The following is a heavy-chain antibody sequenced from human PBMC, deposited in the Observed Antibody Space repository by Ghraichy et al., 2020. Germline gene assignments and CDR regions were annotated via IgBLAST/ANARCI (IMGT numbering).Heavy chain of an antibody. Sequence: SETLSLTCTVSGGSLSSGDNYWSWIRHLPGKGLEWIGYISYSGSTHYNPSLKSLPTISVDTSKNQFSLTLNSVTAADTAVYYCAGGGGDSSGPHAFDIWGQGTLVTVSS. J-gene: IGHJ4*02. CDR3: AGGGGDSSGPHAFDI. CDR1: GGSLSSGDNY. CDR2: ISYSGST. D-gene: IGHD3-22*01. V-gene: IGHV4-31*01.